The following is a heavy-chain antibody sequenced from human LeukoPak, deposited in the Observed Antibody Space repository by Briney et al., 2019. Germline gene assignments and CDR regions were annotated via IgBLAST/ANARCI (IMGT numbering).Heavy chain of an antibody. CDR3: ARAYSRESGYDFVFEN. Sequence: PGGSLRLSCAASGFTFSNYGVHWVRQAPGKGLEWVAVIRYDGGTKYYADSAKGRFTISRDNSKNTVYLEMNSLRAEDTAVYYCARAYSRESGYDFVFENWGQGTLVSVSS. CDR2: IRYDGGTK. J-gene: IGHJ4*02. CDR1: GFTFSNYG. D-gene: IGHD5-12*01. V-gene: IGHV3-33*01.